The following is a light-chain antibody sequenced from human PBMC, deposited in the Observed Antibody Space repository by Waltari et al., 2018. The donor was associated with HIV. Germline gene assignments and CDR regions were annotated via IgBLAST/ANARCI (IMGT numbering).Light chain of an antibody. Sequence: DIQMTQSPSTLSASVGDSVTITCRASQSVDIWLAWYQHKPGKAPNLLIHRASSLESGVPSRFSGSGSGTEFTLTITSLQPDDIATYYCQQYNNYLYTFGQGTKLEIK. J-gene: IGKJ2*01. CDR2: RAS. V-gene: IGKV1-5*03. CDR3: QQYNNYLYT. CDR1: QSVDIW.